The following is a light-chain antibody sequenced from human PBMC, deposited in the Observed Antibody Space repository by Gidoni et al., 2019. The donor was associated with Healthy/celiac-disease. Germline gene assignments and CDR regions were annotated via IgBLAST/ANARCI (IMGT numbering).Light chain of an antibody. CDR1: QGISSY. CDR2: AAS. V-gene: IGKV1-9*01. J-gene: IGKJ4*01. Sequence: DIQLTQSPSFLSASVGDRVTITCRASQGISSYLAWYQQKPGKAPKLLIYAASTLQSGVPSRFSGSGCGTEFTLTISSLQHEDFATYYCQQLNSYLPLTFGGGTKVEIK. CDR3: QQLNSYLPLT.